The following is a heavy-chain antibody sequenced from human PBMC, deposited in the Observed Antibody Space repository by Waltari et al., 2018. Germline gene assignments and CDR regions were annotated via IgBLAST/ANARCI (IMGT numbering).Heavy chain of an antibody. CDR2: IYYSGST. V-gene: IGHV4-39*07. J-gene: IGHJ6*02. CDR1: GGSISSSSYY. D-gene: IGHD4-17*01. Sequence: QLQLQESGPGLVKPSETLSLTCTVSGGSISSSSYYWGWIRQPPGKGLEWIGSIYYSGSTYYNPSLKSRVTISVDTSKNQFSLKLSSVTAADTAVYYCARDGPTVTPYYYYYGMDVWGQGTTVTVSS. CDR3: ARDGPTVTPYYYYYGMDV.